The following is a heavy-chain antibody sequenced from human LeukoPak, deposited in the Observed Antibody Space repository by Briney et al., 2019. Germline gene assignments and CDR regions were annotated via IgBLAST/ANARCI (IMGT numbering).Heavy chain of an antibody. CDR2: IYYSGST. J-gene: IGHJ4*02. D-gene: IGHD3-10*01. Sequence: SETLSLTCTVSGGSISSYYWSWIRQPPGKGLEWIGYIYYSGSTNYNPSLKSRVTISVDTSKNQFSLKLSSVTAADTAVYYCARARMFYGSGSYILNPFDYWGQGTLVTVSS. CDR1: GGSISSYY. V-gene: IGHV4-59*01. CDR3: ARARMFYGSGSYILNPFDY.